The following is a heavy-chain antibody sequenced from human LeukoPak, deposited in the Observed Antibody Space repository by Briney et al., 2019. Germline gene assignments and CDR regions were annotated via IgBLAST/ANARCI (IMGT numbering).Heavy chain of an antibody. V-gene: IGHV3-33*01. J-gene: IGHJ3*02. Sequence: GGSLRLSCAASGFTFSSYGMHWVRQAPGKGLEWVAVIWYDGSNKYYADSVKGRFTISGDNSKNTLYLQMNSLRAEDTAVYYCARDGSGGPHDAFDIWGQGTMVTVSS. CDR2: IWYDGSNK. CDR3: ARDGSGGPHDAFDI. D-gene: IGHD6-19*01. CDR1: GFTFSSYG.